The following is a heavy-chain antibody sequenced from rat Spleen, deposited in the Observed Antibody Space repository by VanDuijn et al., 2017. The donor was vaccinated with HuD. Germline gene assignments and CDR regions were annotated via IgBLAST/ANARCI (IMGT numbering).Heavy chain of an antibody. CDR1: GFTFSTAW. V-gene: IGHV6-6*01. CDR3: AWNWEQYVDY. J-gene: IGHJ2*01. Sequence: EVQVLESGGGLVQPGNSLKLSCATSGFTFSTAWMYWYRQFPEKRLEWVARIKAKSNNYATDYTESVKGRFTISRDDSKSSIYLQMNNLNEEDTSIYYCAWNWEQYVDYWGQGVMVAVSS. CDR2: IKAKSNNYAT. D-gene: IGHD5-1*01.